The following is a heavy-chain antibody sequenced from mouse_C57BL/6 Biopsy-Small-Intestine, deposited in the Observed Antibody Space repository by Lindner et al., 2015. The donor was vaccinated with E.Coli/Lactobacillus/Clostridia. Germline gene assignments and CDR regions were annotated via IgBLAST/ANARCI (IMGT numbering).Heavy chain of an antibody. CDR1: GFTFSDFG. CDR3: ARGTGRRFDY. J-gene: IGHJ2*01. V-gene: IGHV5-17*01. D-gene: IGHD4-1*01. Sequence: VQLQESGGGLVKPGGSLKLSCAASGFTFSDFGMHWVRQAPEKGLEWVAYISSGSSTIYYADTVKGRFTISRDNAKNTLFLQMTSLRSEDTAMYYCARGTGRRFDYWGQGTTLTVSS. CDR2: ISSGSSTI.